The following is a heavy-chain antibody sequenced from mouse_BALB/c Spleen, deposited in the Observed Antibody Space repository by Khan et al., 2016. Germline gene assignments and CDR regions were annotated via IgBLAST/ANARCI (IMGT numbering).Heavy chain of an antibody. CDR2: INPTYGRT. CDR1: GYTFTSYW. D-gene: IGHD6-2*01. J-gene: IGHJ4*01. V-gene: IGHV1S81*02. CDR3: ARTGSPYHMDY. Sequence: QVQLQQPGAELVKPGTSVRLSCKASGYTFTSYWMHWMKQRPGQGLEWIGEINPTYGRTDYNEKFKTKATLTVDKSSSTVYMQLSSLTSEDSAVYYCARTGSPYHMDYWGQGTSITVSS.